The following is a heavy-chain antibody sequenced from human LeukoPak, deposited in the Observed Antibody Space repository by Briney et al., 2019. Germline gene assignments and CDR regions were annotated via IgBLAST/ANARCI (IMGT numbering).Heavy chain of an antibody. Sequence: KTSETLSLTCTVSGGSIRSYYWSWIRQPAGKGLEWIGRIYTSGSTNYNPSLKSRVTMSVDTSKNQFSLKLSSVTAADTAVYYCARGAPDTAMAEAWFDPWGQGTLVTVSS. J-gene: IGHJ5*02. CDR2: IYTSGST. V-gene: IGHV4-4*07. CDR1: GGSIRSYY. D-gene: IGHD5-18*01. CDR3: ARGAPDTAMAEAWFDP.